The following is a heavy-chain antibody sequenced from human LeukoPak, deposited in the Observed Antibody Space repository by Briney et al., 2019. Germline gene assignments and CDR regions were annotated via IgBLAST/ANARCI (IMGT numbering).Heavy chain of an antibody. CDR3: ARARPVRGVIPDYDYYYMDV. Sequence: GGSLRLSCAASGFTFSSYSMNWVRQAPGKGLEWVSSISSSSSYIYYADSVKGRFTISRDNAKNSLYLQMNSLRAEDTAVYYCARARPVRGVIPDYDYYYMDVWGKGTTVTVSS. V-gene: IGHV3-21*04. J-gene: IGHJ6*03. CDR1: GFTFSSYS. D-gene: IGHD3-10*01. CDR2: ISSSSSYI.